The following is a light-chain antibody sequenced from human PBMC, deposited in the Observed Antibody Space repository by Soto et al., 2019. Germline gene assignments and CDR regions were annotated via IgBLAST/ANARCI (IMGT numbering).Light chain of an antibody. V-gene: IGLV1-47*02. CDR1: SSNIGSNN. Sequence: QSVLTQPPSASGTPGQRVTISCSGSSSNIGSNNVNWYQQLPGTAPKLLIYSNNQRPSGVPDRFSGSKSGTSASLAISGLRSEYEADYYCAAWDDSLSGFYVFGTGTKDTDL. CDR3: AAWDDSLSGFYV. CDR2: SNN. J-gene: IGLJ1*01.